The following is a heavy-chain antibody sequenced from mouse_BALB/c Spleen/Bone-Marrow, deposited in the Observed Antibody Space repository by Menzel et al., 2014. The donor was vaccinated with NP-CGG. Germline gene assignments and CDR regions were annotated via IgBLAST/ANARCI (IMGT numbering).Heavy chain of an antibody. CDR3: ARGNYEAMDY. J-gene: IGHJ4*01. D-gene: IGHD2-1*01. Sequence: QVQLQQSGAELAKPGASVKMSCKASGYTFINYWIHWVKPRPGQGLEWIGYINPSTAYTAYNQKFQDKTTLTADKSSSTAYMQLSSLTSEDSAVYYCARGNYEAMDYWGQGTSVTVSS. CDR1: GYTFINYW. V-gene: IGHV1-7*01. CDR2: INPSTAYT.